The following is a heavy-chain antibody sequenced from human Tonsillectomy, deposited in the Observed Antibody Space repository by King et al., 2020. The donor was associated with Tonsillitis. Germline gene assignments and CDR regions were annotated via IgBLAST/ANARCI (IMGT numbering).Heavy chain of an antibody. D-gene: IGHD3-22*01. V-gene: IGHV3-15*01. CDR1: GFTFSKAW. CDR3: TTAYYYDSSGYYYLPFDY. J-gene: IGHJ4*02. Sequence: VQLVESGGGLVKPGGSLRLSCAASGFTFSKAWMSWVRQAPGKGLEWVGRIKSKTDGGTTDYAAPVKGRFTISRDDSKNTLYLQMNSLKTEDTAVYYCTTAYYYDSSGYYYLPFDYWGQGTLVTVSS. CDR2: IKSKTDGGTT.